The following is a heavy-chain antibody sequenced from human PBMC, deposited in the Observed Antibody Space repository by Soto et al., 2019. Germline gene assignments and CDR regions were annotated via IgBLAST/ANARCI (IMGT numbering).Heavy chain of an antibody. CDR2: ISFDGSNK. D-gene: IGHD6-19*01. CDR1: GFTFDDYG. CDR3: AGGWYCFDY. V-gene: IGHV3-30*03. J-gene: IGHJ4*02. Sequence: PGGSLRLSCAASGFTFDDYGMSWARQAPGKGLEWVAGISFDGSNKYHADSVKGRFTISRDNSKNTLYLQMNSLRTEDTAVYYCAGGWYCFDYCGQGTLVTVSS.